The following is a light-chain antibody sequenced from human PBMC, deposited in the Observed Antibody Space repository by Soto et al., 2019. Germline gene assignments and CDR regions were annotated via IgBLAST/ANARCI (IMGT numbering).Light chain of an antibody. J-gene: IGKJ1*01. Sequence: VLTQSPGTLSLSPGERATPSCRASQSVSSNLAWYQQKPGRAPRLLIYGASTRATGIPARFSGSGSGTEFTLTISSLQSEDFAVYYCQQYNNWPPTFGQGTKVDI. CDR2: GAS. V-gene: IGKV3-15*01. CDR1: QSVSSN. CDR3: QQYNNWPPT.